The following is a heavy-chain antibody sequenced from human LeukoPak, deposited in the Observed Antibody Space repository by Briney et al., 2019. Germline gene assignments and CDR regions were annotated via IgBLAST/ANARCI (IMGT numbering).Heavy chain of an antibody. CDR3: ARVGPGPGGRFLRYYYYYMDV. V-gene: IGHV4-39*01. Sequence: PSETLSLTCTVSGGSISSSSYYWGWIRQPPGKGLEWIGSIYYSGSTYYNPSLKSRVTISVDTSKNQFSLKLSSVTAADTAVYYCARVGPGPGGRFLRYYYYYMDVWGKGTTVTVSS. CDR2: IYYSGST. D-gene: IGHD2-15*01. CDR1: GGSISSSSYY. J-gene: IGHJ6*03.